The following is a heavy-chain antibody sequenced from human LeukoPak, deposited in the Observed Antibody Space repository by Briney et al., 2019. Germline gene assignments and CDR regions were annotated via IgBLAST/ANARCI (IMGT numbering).Heavy chain of an antibody. CDR1: GGTFSSYT. D-gene: IGHD1-20*01. J-gene: IGHJ4*02. Sequence: RASVKVSCKASGGTFSSYTISWVRQAPGQGLEWMGRIIPILGIANYAQKFQGRVTITADKSTSTAYMELSSLRSEDTAVYYCARLADNWNDDFDYGGQGTLVTVSS. CDR2: IIPILGIA. CDR3: ARLADNWNDDFDY. V-gene: IGHV1-69*02.